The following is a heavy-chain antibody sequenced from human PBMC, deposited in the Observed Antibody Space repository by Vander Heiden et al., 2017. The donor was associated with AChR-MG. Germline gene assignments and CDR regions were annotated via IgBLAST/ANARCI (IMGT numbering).Heavy chain of an antibody. Sequence: EVQLVASGGGLVKPGGSLRLSCAASGFTFSNAWMSWVRQGPGKGLEWVGRIKSKTDGGTTDYAAPVKGRFTISRDDSKNTLYLQMNSLKTEDTAVYYCTTTYYYDSSGWQLWGQGTLVTVSS. CDR2: IKSKTDGGTT. V-gene: IGHV3-15*01. D-gene: IGHD3-22*01. CDR3: TTTYYYDSSGWQL. J-gene: IGHJ4*02. CDR1: GFTFSNAW.